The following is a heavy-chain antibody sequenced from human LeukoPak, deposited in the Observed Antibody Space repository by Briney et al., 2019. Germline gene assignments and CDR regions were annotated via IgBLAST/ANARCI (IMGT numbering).Heavy chain of an antibody. D-gene: IGHD1-1*01. CDR1: GFTFSSYW. J-gene: IGHJ4*02. CDR2: IKQDGSEK. CDR3: ARSKTYWNEGQHFDY. V-gene: IGHV3-7*01. Sequence: GGSLRLPCAASGFTFSSYWMSWVRQAPGKGLEWVANIKQDGSEKYYVDSVKGRFTISRDNAKNSLYLQMNSLRAEDTAVYYCARSKTYWNEGQHFDYWGQGTLVTVSS.